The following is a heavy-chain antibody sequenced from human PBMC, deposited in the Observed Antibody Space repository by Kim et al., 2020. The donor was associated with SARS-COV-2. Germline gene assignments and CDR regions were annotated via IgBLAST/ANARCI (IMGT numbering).Heavy chain of an antibody. D-gene: IGHD6-13*01. V-gene: IGHV3-21*01. CDR1: GFTFSSYS. CDR2: ISSSSSYI. J-gene: IGHJ4*02. CDR3: AREPCIAAAGTLMTNY. Sequence: GGSLRLSCAASGFTFSSYSMNWVRQAPGKGLEWVSSISSSSSYIYYADSVKDRFTISRDNAKNSLYLQMNSLRAEDTAVYYCAREPCIAAAGTLMTNYWGQGTLVTVSS.